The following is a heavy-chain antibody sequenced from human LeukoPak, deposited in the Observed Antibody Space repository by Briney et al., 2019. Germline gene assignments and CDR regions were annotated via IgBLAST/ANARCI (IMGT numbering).Heavy chain of an antibody. Sequence: GGSLRLSCAASGFTFSSYSMDWVRQAPGKGLEWVSSISSSSNNIYYADSVKGQFTISRDNAKNSLYLQMNSLRAEDTAVYYCAREGGVYDFWSQVVDYWGQGTLVTVSS. V-gene: IGHV3-21*01. CDR3: AREGGVYDFWSQVVDY. CDR2: ISSSSNNI. CDR1: GFTFSSYS. J-gene: IGHJ4*02. D-gene: IGHD3-3*01.